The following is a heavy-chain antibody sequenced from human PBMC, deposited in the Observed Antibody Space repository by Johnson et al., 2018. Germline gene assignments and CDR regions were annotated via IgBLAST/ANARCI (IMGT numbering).Heavy chain of an antibody. V-gene: IGHV3-11*04. CDR3: ARSGAVAGRVIDY. CDR1: GFTFSDRY. J-gene: IGHJ4*02. Sequence: QVQLVQSGGGLVKPGGSLRLSCAASGFTFSDRYMSWIRQAPRKGLECVSYMSSSGSSIYYADSVKGRFTITRDKAKNSLYLEMNSLRTEDTAIYYCARSGAVAGRVIDYSGEGTLVTVSS. D-gene: IGHD6-19*01. CDR2: MSSSGSSI.